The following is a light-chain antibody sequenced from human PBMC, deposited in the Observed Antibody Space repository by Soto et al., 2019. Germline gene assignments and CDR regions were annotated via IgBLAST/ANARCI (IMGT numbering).Light chain of an antibody. J-gene: IGKJ4*01. CDR2: DAS. CDR1: QSVKNNY. Sequence: EIVLKQSPDTLSLSPGERATLSCRASQSVKNNYLAWYQQKPGQAPRFLIYDASSRATGIPERFSGSGSGTDFTLTISRLEPEDFAVYYCQQYGSTPLTFGGGTKVDIK. CDR3: QQYGSTPLT. V-gene: IGKV3-20*01.